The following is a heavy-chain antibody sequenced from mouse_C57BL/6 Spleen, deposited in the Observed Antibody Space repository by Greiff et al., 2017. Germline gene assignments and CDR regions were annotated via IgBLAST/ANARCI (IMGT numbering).Heavy chain of an antibody. D-gene: IGHD2-4*01. CDR2: IWGGGST. CDR1: GFSLTSYG. J-gene: IGHJ2*01. V-gene: IGHV2-9*01. CDR3: AKHANYDYAGLYYFDY. Sequence: VQLQQSGPGLVAPSPSLSITCTVSGFSLTSYGVDWVRQPPGKGLEWLGVIWGGGSTNDNSALMSRLSISKDNSKSKVFLKMNSLQTDDTAMYYCAKHANYDYAGLYYFDYWGQGTTLTVSS.